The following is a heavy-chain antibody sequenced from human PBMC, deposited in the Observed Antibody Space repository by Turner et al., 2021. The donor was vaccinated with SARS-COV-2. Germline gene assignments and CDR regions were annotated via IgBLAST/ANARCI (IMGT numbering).Heavy chain of an antibody. Sequence: QVQLVQSGAEVKKPGASVTVSCTVSGYTLIELSMHWVRQAPGKGLEWMGGMGPEDVETIYAQKFKGRVTMTEDTSTDTAYMELSSLRSEYTAVYYCATGYAYCGGDCSIHYWGQGTLVTVSS. CDR3: ATGYAYCGGDCSIHY. CDR2: MGPEDVET. V-gene: IGHV1-24*01. D-gene: IGHD2-21*02. CDR1: GYTLIELS. J-gene: IGHJ4*02.